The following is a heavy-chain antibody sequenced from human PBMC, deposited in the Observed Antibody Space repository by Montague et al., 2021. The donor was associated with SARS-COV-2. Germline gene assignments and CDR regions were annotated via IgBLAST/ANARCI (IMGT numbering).Heavy chain of an antibody. J-gene: IGHJ6*02. CDR1: GYTFTSYY. V-gene: IGHV1-46*01. Sequence: SVKVSCKASGYTFTSYYMHWVRQAPGQGLEWMGIINPSGGSTSYAQKFQGRVTMTRDTSTSTVYMELSSLRSEDTAVYCCARDLADYGIDVWGQGTTVTVSS. CDR2: INPSGGST. CDR3: ARDLADYGIDV.